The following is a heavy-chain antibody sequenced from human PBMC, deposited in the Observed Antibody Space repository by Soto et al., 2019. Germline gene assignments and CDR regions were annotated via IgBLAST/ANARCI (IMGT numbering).Heavy chain of an antibody. Sequence: EVQLLESGGGLVQPGGSLRLSCSASGFTFSTQAMAWVRQAPGRGLEWVSALSSSGESTDYADSVKGRFTISRDNSKNTLYLQMNSLRADDTAVYYCAKDLHGSGWSFDQWGQGTVVTVSS. CDR2: LSSSGEST. V-gene: IGHV3-23*01. D-gene: IGHD6-19*01. CDR3: AKDLHGSGWSFDQ. CDR1: GFTFSTQA. J-gene: IGHJ4*02.